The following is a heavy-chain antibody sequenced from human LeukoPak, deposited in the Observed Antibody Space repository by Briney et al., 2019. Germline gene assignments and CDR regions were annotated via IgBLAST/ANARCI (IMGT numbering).Heavy chain of an antibody. J-gene: IGHJ4*02. CDR2: ISAYNGNT. Sequence: ASVKVSCKASGYTFTSYGISWVRQAPGQGLEWMGWISAYNGNTNYAQKLQGRVTMTTDTSTSTAYMELRSLRSDDTAVYYCARHSYGSGTYYHFDYWGQGTLVTVSS. D-gene: IGHD3-10*01. CDR3: ARHSYGSGTYYHFDY. V-gene: IGHV1-18*01. CDR1: GYTFTSYG.